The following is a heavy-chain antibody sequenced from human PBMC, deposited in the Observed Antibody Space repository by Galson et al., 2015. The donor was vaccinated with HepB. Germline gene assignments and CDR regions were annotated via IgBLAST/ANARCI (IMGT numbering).Heavy chain of an antibody. Sequence: ETLSLTCAVYGGSFRGYYWSWIRQPPGKGLGWIGEINYRGSTNYNPSLKSRVTISVDASKNQFSLKLSSGTAADTAVYYCARGPLRLYGSGSYLSYWGQGTLVPVSS. CDR2: INYRGST. J-gene: IGHJ4*02. D-gene: IGHD3-10*01. V-gene: IGHV4-34*01. CDR3: ARGPLRLYGSGSYLSY. CDR1: GGSFRGYY.